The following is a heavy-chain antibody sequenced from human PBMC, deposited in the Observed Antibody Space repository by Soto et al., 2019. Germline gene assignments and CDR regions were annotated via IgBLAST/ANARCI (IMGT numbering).Heavy chain of an antibody. D-gene: IGHD6-19*01. CDR3: XXXXGCRXXYXVGCNWFDP. Sequence: QVQLVESGGGVVQPGRSLRLSCAASGFTFSSYGMHWVRQAPGKGLEWVAVIWYDGSNKYYADSVKGRFTISRDNSKKXXXXXXXXXXXXXXXXXXXXXXXGCRXXYXVGCNWFDPWGQGTLVTVSS. CDR2: IWYDGSNK. CDR1: GFTFSSYG. J-gene: IGHJ5*02. V-gene: IGHV3-33*01.